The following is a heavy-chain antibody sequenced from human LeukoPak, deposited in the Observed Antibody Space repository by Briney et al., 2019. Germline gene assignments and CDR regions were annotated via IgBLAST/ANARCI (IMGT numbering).Heavy chain of an antibody. Sequence: GASLRLSCAASGFTLINYAMSWVRQAPGKGLEWVSAFSDSGGNTYYADSVKGRVTISIDNSKTTLYLQMKSLRAEATAVYYCASPKGGGYHEAFECWGQGTLVT. CDR3: ASPKGGGYHEAFEC. CDR1: GFTLINYA. V-gene: IGHV3-23*01. CDR2: FSDSGGNT. J-gene: IGHJ4*02. D-gene: IGHD2-2*01.